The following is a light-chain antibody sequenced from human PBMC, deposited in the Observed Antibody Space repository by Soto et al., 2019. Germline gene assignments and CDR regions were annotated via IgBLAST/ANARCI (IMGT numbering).Light chain of an antibody. V-gene: IGKV1-5*03. CDR1: QSINDW. CDR2: KAS. J-gene: IGKJ1*01. CDR3: QQYFGYQWT. Sequence: DIQMTQSPSTLSASVGDRVTITCRASQSINDWLAWYQQKPGKAPNLLIYKASSLQSGVPSRFSGSGSGTEFTLTISSLQPDDFATFYCQQYFGYQWTFGQGTKVEIK.